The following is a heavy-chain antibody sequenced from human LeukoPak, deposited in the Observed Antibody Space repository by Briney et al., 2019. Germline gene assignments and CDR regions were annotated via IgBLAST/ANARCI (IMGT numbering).Heavy chain of an antibody. CDR2: MNPNSGNT. CDR3: AKDRSYSNYGSGNGALDY. CDR1: GYIFTSYD. V-gene: IGHV1-8*01. Sequence: ASVKVSCKSSGYIFTSYDIYWVRQATGQGLEWMGWMNPNSGNTGYAQKFQGRVTMTTNTSISTAYMELSSLRSEDTAVYYCAKDRSYSNYGSGNGALDYWGQGTLATVSS. J-gene: IGHJ4*02. D-gene: IGHD3-10*01.